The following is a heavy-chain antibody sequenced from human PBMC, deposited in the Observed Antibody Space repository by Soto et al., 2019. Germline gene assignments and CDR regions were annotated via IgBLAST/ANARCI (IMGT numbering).Heavy chain of an antibody. Sequence: QVQLVESGGGVVQPGRSLRLSCAASGFTFSSYGMHWVRQAPGKGLEWVAIISYDGSNKYYADSVRGRFTISRDNSKNTLYLQMHSLRVEDTAVYYCAKVRSIQLWSSLRLPSSYGMDVWGQGTTVTVSS. CDR2: ISYDGSNK. CDR3: AKVRSIQLWSSLRLPSSYGMDV. J-gene: IGHJ6*02. V-gene: IGHV3-30*18. CDR1: GFTFSSYG. D-gene: IGHD5-18*01.